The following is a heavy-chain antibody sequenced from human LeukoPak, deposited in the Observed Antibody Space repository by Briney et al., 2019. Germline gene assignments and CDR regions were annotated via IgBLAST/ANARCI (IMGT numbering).Heavy chain of an antibody. V-gene: IGHV4-30-4*01. CDR2: IYDSGST. Sequence: SETLSLTCTVSGGSISSGDYYWSWIRQPPGKGLEWIGYIYDSGSTYYNPSLKSRVTISVDTSKNQFSLKLSSVTAADTAVYYCARQYGSGSYYNWFDPWGQGTLVTVSS. CDR1: GGSISSGDYY. CDR3: ARQYGSGSYYNWFDP. J-gene: IGHJ5*02. D-gene: IGHD3-10*01.